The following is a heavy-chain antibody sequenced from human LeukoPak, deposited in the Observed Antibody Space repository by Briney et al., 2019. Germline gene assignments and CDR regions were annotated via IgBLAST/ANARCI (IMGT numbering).Heavy chain of an antibody. CDR1: GGTFSSYA. Sequence: SVKVSCKASGGTFSSYAISWVRQAPGQGLEWMGGIIPIFGTANYAQKFQGRVTITADESTSTAYMELSSLRSEDTAVYYCARTGRGGYDSWYYYYYMDVWGKGTTVTVSS. CDR3: ARTGRGGYDSWYYYYYMDV. D-gene: IGHD5-12*01. V-gene: IGHV1-69*13. CDR2: IIPIFGTA. J-gene: IGHJ6*03.